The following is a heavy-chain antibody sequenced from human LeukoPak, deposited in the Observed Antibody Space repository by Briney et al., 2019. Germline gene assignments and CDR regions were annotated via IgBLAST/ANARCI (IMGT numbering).Heavy chain of an antibody. CDR3: ARVGYCTGGSCYSDYFYGMDV. CDR2: IFNSGST. D-gene: IGHD2-15*01. V-gene: IGHV4-59*01. J-gene: IGHJ6*02. CDR1: GGSISGFY. Sequence: PSETLSLTCTVSGGSISGFYWTWIRQPPGKGLEWIGYIFNSGSTNYNPSLKSRVTISVDTSKNQFSLKLSSVTAADTAVYYCARVGYCTGGSCYSDYFYGMDVWGQGTTVTVSS.